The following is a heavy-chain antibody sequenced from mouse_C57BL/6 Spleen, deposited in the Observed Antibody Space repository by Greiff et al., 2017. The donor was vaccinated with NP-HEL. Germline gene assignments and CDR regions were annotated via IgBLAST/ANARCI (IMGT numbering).Heavy chain of an antibody. CDR3: AILDV. CDR2: ISYDGSN. Sequence: EVQLQQSGPGLVKPSQSLSLTCSVPGYSITSGYYWNWIRQFPGNKLEWMGYISYDGSNNYNPSLKNRIAITRDTSKNQFFLKLNSVTTEDTATYYCAILDVWGTGTTVTVSS. CDR1: GYSITSGYY. V-gene: IGHV3-6*01. J-gene: IGHJ1*03.